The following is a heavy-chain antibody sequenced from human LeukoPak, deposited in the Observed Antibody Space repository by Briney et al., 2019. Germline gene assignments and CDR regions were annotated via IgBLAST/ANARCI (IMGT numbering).Heavy chain of an antibody. D-gene: IGHD4-17*01. V-gene: IGHV3-30*04. CDR2: ISYDGSNK. CDR1: GFTFSSYA. J-gene: IGHJ4*02. Sequence: GGSLRLSCAASGFTFSSYAMHWVRQAPGKGLEWVAVISYDGSNKNYADSVKGRFTISRDNSKNTLYLQMNSLRAEDTAVYYCARGPDYGDYVYWGQGTLVTVSS. CDR3: ARGPDYGDYVY.